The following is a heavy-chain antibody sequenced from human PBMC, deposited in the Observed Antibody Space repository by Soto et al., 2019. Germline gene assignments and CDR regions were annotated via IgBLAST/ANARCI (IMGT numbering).Heavy chain of an antibody. V-gene: IGHV3-9*01. CDR1: GFTFGDYA. Sequence: EVQLVESGGGLVQPGRSLRLSCAASGFTFGDYAMHWVRQAPGKGLDWVSGITWNSDNIGYADSVKGRFTISRDNAKNSLYLQMNSLRPEDTALYCCARSITLGDIVDIWGQGTMVTVSS. CDR2: ITWNSDNI. D-gene: IGHD4-17*01. J-gene: IGHJ3*02. CDR3: ARSITLGDIVDI.